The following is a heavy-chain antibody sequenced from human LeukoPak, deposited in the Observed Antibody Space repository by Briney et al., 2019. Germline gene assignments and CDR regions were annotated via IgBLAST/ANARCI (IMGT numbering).Heavy chain of an antibody. CDR1: GGSISSYY. CDR2: IYTSGST. CDR3: ARGSYYDSSGYYQLNSYYYMDV. V-gene: IGHV4-4*07. Sequence: SETLSLTCTVSGGSISSYYWSWIRQPAGKGLEWLGRIYTSGSTNYNPSLKSRVTMSVDTSKNQFSLKLSSVTAADTAVYYCARGSYYDSSGYYQLNSYYYMDVWGKGTTVTISS. J-gene: IGHJ6*03. D-gene: IGHD3-22*01.